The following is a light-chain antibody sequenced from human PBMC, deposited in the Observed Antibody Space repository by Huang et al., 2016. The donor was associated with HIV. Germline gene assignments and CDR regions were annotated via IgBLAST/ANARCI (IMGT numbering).Light chain of an antibody. CDR1: QGIGND. CDR2: AAS. CDR3: LQDYNDPHT. Sequence: AIQMTQSPSSLSAFVGDRVTITCRASQGIGNDLGWYQQKPGKAPKLLISAASNLQRGVPSRFSGSGSGTDFTLTINSLQPEDFATYFCLQDYNDPHTFGQGTKLEIK. J-gene: IGKJ2*01. V-gene: IGKV1-6*01.